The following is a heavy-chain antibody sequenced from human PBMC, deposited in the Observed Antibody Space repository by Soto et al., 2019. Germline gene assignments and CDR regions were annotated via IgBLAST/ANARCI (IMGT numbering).Heavy chain of an antibody. Sequence: GASVKVSCKASGYTFTGNYMHWVRQAPEQGLEWMALINPTSGGTNYAQKFQGRVTMTWDTSISTAYMELSRLRSDDTAIYYCARGYCSSSGCSHYFDNWGQGTLVTVSS. V-gene: IGHV1-2*02. CDR3: ARGYCSSSGCSHYFDN. CDR2: INPTSGGT. CDR1: GYTFTGNY. D-gene: IGHD2-2*01. J-gene: IGHJ4*02.